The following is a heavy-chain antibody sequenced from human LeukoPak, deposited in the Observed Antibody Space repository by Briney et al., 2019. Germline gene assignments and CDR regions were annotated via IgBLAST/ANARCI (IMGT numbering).Heavy chain of an antibody. CDR2: INHSGST. Sequence: PSETLSLTCAIYGGSFSGYYWSWIRQPPGKGLEWIGEINHSGSTNYNPSLKSRVTISVDTSKNQFSLKLSSVTAADTAVHYCAREIRIAARSSDYWGQGTLVTVSS. J-gene: IGHJ4*02. CDR3: AREIRIAARSSDY. CDR1: GGSFSGYY. D-gene: IGHD6-6*01. V-gene: IGHV4-34*01.